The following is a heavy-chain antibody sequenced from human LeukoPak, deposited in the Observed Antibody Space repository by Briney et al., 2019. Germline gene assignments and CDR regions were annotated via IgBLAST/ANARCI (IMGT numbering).Heavy chain of an antibody. CDR2: INWNGGST. CDR1: GFTFDDYG. V-gene: IGHV3-20*01. Sequence: GGSLRLSCGASGFTFDDYGMSWVRHAPGKGLEWVSGINWNGGSTGYADSVKGRFTISRDNAKNSLYLQMNSLRAEDTALYHCARGTYYDSSGSEDAFDIWGQGTMVTVSS. J-gene: IGHJ3*02. D-gene: IGHD3-22*01. CDR3: ARGTYYDSSGSEDAFDI.